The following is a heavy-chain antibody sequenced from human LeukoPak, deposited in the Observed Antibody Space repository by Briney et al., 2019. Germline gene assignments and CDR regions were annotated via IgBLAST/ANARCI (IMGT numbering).Heavy chain of an antibody. CDR1: GFTFSIPW. CDR3: ATGSLGQTYFDL. D-gene: IGHD7-27*01. J-gene: IGHJ2*01. Sequence: GGSLRLSCAASGFTFSIPWMHWVRHAPGKGLVWVSHVTSDGSNTVYADSVKGRFTISRDNAKNTLYLQMNSLRVEDTAVYYCATGSLGQTYFDLWGRGTLVTVSS. V-gene: IGHV3-74*01. CDR2: VTSDGSNT.